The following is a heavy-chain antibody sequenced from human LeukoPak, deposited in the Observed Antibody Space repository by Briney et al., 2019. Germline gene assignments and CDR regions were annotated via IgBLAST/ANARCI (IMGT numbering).Heavy chain of an antibody. D-gene: IGHD3-16*01. CDR1: GFTFSSYA. CDR2: ISTNGGRT. J-gene: IGHJ3*02. CDR3: ARERRGDDAFDI. V-gene: IGHV3-64*01. Sequence: SGGSLRLSCAASGFTFSSYAMHWVRQAPGQGLEYVSTISTNGGRTYYANSVKGRFTISRDNSKNTVYLQMGSLRAEDMAVYYCARERRGDDAFDIWGQGTMVTVSS.